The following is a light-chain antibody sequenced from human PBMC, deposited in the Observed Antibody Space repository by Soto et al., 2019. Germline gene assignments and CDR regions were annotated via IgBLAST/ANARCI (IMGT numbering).Light chain of an antibody. Sequence: ELVLTQSPGTLSLSPGERATLSCGASESVRNSYLAWYQQKPGQAPRLLIYAAFTGATGIPDRFIGSGSGTDFTLTISRLEPEDFAVYYCQQYGSLPRTFGQGTKLEIK. CDR2: AAF. CDR3: QQYGSLPRT. CDR1: ESVRNSY. J-gene: IGKJ2*01. V-gene: IGKV3-20*01.